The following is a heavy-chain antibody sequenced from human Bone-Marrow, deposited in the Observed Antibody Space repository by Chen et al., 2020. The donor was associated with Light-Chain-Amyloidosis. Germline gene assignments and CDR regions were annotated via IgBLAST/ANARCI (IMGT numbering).Heavy chain of an antibody. Sequence: EVRLAESGGGLGQPGGSLRLSCTASGFGFSAFDMHWVRQAPGKGLEWVSYISSSGSTIYYADSVKGRFTISRDNAKNSLYLQMNSLRAEDTAVYYCARLAIGCYDYWGQGTLVTVSS. CDR3: ARLAIGCYDY. CDR2: ISSSGSTI. CDR1: GFGFSAFD. J-gene: IGHJ4*02. V-gene: IGHV3-48*03. D-gene: IGHD2-8*01.